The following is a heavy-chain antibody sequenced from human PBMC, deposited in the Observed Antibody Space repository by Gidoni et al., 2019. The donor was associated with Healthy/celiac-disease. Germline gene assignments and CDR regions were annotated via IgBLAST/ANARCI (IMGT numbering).Heavy chain of an antibody. D-gene: IGHD5-18*01. CDR3: ARHRTALLTRYAFDI. V-gene: IGHV5-10-1*03. CDR2: IDPSDSYT. Sequence: EVQLVQSGAEVKKPGESLRISCKGSGYSFTSYWISWVRQMPGKGLEWMGRIDPSDSYTNYSPSFQGHVTISADKSISTAYLQWSSLKASDTAMYYCARHRTALLTRYAFDIWGQGTMVTVSS. J-gene: IGHJ3*02. CDR1: GYSFTSYW.